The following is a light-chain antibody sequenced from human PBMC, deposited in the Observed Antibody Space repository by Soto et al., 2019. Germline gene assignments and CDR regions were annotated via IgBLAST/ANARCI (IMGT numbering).Light chain of an antibody. V-gene: IGLV2-8*01. CDR2: EVS. CDR3: SSYGGRNNLL. J-gene: IGLJ2*01. CDR1: SSDVGGYNY. Sequence: QSALTQPPSASGSPGQSVTISCTGTSSDVGGYNYVSWYQQYPGKAPKLMIYEVSKRPSGVADRFSGSKSGNTASLTVSGLQAEDEADYYCSSYGGRNNLLFGGGTKLTVL.